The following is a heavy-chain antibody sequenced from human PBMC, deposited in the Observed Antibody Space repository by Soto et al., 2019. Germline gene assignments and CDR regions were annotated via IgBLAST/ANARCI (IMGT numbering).Heavy chain of an antibody. V-gene: IGHV3-30-3*01. Sequence: QVQLVESGGGVVQPGRSLRLSCAASGFTFSSYAMHWVRQAPGKGLEWVAVISYDGSNKYYADSVKGRFTISRDNSKNTLYLQMNSLRAEDTAVYYCARADWSPPLYYYYYGMDVW. D-gene: IGHD2-21*01. CDR1: GFTFSSYA. CDR2: ISYDGSNK. CDR3: ARADWSPPLYYYYYGMDV. J-gene: IGHJ6*01.